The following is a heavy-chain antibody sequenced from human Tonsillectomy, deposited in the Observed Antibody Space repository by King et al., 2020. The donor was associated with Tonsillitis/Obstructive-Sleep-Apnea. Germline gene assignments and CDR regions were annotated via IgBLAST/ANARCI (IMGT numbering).Heavy chain of an antibody. CDR3: ARHNHDYTWGNYRFALGKDAFDI. Sequence: QLVQSGAEVKKPGESLKISCKGSGYSFTTYWIGWVRQMPGKGLEWMGIIYAGDYDTRYSPSFQGLVTISVDKSISTAYLQWSSLKASDTAMYYCARHNHDYTWGNYRFALGKDAFDIWGQGTMVTVSS. CDR2: IYAGDYDT. V-gene: IGHV5-51*01. D-gene: IGHD3-16*02. J-gene: IGHJ3*02. CDR1: GYSFTTYW.